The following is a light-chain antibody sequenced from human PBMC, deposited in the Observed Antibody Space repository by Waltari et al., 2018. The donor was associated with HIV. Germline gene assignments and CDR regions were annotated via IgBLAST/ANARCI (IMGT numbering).Light chain of an antibody. Sequence: QSELTQPPSVSAAPGQRVTISCTGSSSNIGAGYDVHWYLQVPGRAPKVVIYGNSNRPSGVPDRFSGSKSGSSASLVITGLQSEDEADYYCQSYDSNLSGLFGGGTKVTVL. J-gene: IGLJ2*01. CDR3: QSYDSNLSGL. CDR1: SSNIGAGYD. CDR2: GNS. V-gene: IGLV1-40*01.